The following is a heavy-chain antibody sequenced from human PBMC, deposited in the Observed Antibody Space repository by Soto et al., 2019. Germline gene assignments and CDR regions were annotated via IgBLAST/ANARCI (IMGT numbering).Heavy chain of an antibody. CDR1: GFTFSSYE. D-gene: IGHD3-9*01. J-gene: IGHJ4*02. CDR2: ISSSGSTI. V-gene: IGHV3-48*03. Sequence: GGSLRLSCAASGFTFSSYEMNWVRQAPGKGLEWVSYISSSGSTIYYADSVKGRFTISRDNAKNSLYLQMNSLRAEDTAVYYCARGGSLRYFDWLPRGYFDYWGQGTLVTVSS. CDR3: ARGGSLRYFDWLPRGYFDY.